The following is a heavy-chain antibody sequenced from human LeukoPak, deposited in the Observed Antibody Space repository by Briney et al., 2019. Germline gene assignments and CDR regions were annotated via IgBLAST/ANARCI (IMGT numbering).Heavy chain of an antibody. Sequence: PSETLSLTCTVSGGSLSSGCYYWTWIRQHPVKGLEWIGYVDYSGSTYYNPTLKSRVTISVDTSKNQFSLRLTSVTAADTAVYYCTRASSRATGYVTWFDPWGQGTLVTVSS. J-gene: IGHJ5*02. CDR3: TRASSRATGYVTWFDP. CDR2: VDYSGST. CDR1: GGSLSSGCYY. D-gene: IGHD3-16*01. V-gene: IGHV4-31*03.